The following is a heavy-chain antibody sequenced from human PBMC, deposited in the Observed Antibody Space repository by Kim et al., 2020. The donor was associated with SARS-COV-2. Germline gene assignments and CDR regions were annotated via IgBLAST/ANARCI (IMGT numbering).Heavy chain of an antibody. V-gene: IGHV3-30-3*01. J-gene: IGHJ6*02. CDR2: ISYDGSNK. Sequence: GGSLRLSCAASGFTFSSYAMHWVRQAPGKGLEWVAVISYDGSNKYYADSVKGRFTISRDNSKNTLYLQMNSLRAEDTAVYYCARALNPTRYYYGMDVWGQGTTVTVSS. CDR3: ARALNPTRYYYGMDV. CDR1: GFTFSSYA. D-gene: IGHD5-12*01.